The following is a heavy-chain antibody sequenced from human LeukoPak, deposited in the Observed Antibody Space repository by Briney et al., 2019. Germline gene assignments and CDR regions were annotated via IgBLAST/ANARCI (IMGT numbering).Heavy chain of an antibody. J-gene: IGHJ6*03. CDR2: IKSKTDGATA. V-gene: IGHV3-15*01. CDR1: GFTFSSAW. Sequence: GGSLRLSCAASGFTFSSAWMSWVRQAPGKGLEWVGRIKSKTDGATADYTAPVKGRFTISRDDSKNTLYLQMNSLKTEDTAVYYCTADLGTTSLQDYYYYMDVWGDGTTVTVSS. CDR3: TADLGTTSLQDYYYYMDV. D-gene: IGHD1-7*01.